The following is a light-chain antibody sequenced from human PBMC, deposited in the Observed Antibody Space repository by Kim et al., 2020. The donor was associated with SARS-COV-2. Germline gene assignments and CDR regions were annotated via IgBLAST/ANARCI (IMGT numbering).Light chain of an antibody. Sequence: SPGERATLSCRASQSVSSSYLAWYQQKPGQAPRLLIYGASSRATGIPDRFSGSGSGTDFTLTISRLEPEDFAVYYCQQYGSSPPLTFGGGTKLEIK. CDR1: QSVSSSY. V-gene: IGKV3-20*01. J-gene: IGKJ4*01. CDR2: GAS. CDR3: QQYGSSPPLT.